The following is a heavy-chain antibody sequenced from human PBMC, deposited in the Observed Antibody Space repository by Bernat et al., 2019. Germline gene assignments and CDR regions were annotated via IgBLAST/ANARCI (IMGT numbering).Heavy chain of an antibody. Sequence: QITLMESGPTLVKPTHTLTLTCTFSGFSLSTNQVGVGWIRQPPGKAPEWLGIIYWDDDRRYSPSLKNRLSIIKDTSNNQVVLLMTDMDPVDTGTYYCANRTPRCCNSCDTGYFDSWGQGTLVTVSS. CDR2: IYWDDDR. J-gene: IGHJ4*02. D-gene: IGHD2-15*01. CDR1: GFSLSTNQVG. V-gene: IGHV2-5*02. CDR3: ANRTPRCCNSCDTGYFDS.